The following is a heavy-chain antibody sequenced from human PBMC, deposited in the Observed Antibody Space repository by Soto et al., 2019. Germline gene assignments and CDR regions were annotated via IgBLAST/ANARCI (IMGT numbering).Heavy chain of an antibody. J-gene: IGHJ6*02. CDR3: ARQDCSGGSCYSSRHYYYGMDV. D-gene: IGHD2-15*01. Sequence: GESLKISCKGSGYSFTSYWIAWVRQVPGKGLEWMGIIYPADSDVRHSPSFQGQVTISVDKSLSTAYLQWSSLKASDTAMYYCARQDCSGGSCYSSRHYYYGMDVWGQGTTVTVSS. CDR1: GYSFTSYW. V-gene: IGHV5-51*01. CDR2: IYPADSDV.